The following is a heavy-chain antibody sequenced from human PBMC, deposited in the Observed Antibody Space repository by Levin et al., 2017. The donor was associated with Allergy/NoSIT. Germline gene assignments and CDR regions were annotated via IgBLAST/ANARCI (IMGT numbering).Heavy chain of an antibody. Sequence: PSQTLSLTCSVSGGSVSSGDYYWSWIRQPPGKGLEWIGYISYSGSTNYNPSLKSRVTISVDTSKNQFSLRLNSVTAADTAVYYCVRDYYYYYGLDIWGQGTTVTVSS. CDR2: ISYSGST. V-gene: IGHV4-61*08. CDR1: GGSVSSGDYY. J-gene: IGHJ6*02. CDR3: VRDYYYYYGLDI.